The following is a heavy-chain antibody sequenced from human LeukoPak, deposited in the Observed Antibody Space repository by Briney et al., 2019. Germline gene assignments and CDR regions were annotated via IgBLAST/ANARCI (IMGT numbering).Heavy chain of an antibody. Sequence: SLKFSCKAIQGTFSSYAISWVRQAPGQGLEWMGGIIPIFSTANYAQKFQDRITITADETTSTAYMELSSLRSEDTAVYYCARVCTLTSITGTPGYYYYYYMDVWGKGTTVTIFS. J-gene: IGHJ6*03. CDR1: QGTFSSYA. CDR2: IIPIFSTA. D-gene: IGHD1-20*01. CDR3: ARVCTLTSITGTPGYYYYYYMDV. V-gene: IGHV1-69*13.